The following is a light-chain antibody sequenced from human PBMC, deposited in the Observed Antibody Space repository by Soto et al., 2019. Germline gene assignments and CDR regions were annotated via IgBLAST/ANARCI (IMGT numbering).Light chain of an antibody. J-gene: IGKJ4*01. Sequence: EIVMTQSPATLSVSPGERATLSCRASQSVSSNLAWYQQKPGQAPRLLIYGASTRATCIPARFSGSGSGTELTLTISSLQSEDFAVYYCQQYNKWPPPRNFGGGTKAEIK. CDR2: GAS. CDR1: QSVSSN. CDR3: QQYNKWPPPRN. V-gene: IGKV3-15*01.